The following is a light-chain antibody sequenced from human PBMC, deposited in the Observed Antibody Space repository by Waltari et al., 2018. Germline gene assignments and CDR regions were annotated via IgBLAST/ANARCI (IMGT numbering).Light chain of an antibody. V-gene: IGLV1-40*01. CDR3: QSYDSSLSGFV. J-gene: IGLJ1*01. CDR2: GNT. Sequence: QSVLTQPPSVSGAPGQRVTISFTGRRPNIGAGYEVQRYQQFPGTAPKLLIYGNTNRPSGVPDRISGSKSGTSASLAITGLQADDEADYYCQSYDSSLSGFVFGTGTTVTVL. CDR1: RPNIGAGYE.